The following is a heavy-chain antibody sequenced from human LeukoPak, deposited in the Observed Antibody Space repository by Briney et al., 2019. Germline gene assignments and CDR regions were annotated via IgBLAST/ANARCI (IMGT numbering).Heavy chain of an antibody. Sequence: GASVKVSCKASGYTFTSYDINWVRQAPGQALEWMGWITPFNGNTNYAQKFQDRVTITRDRSMSTAYMELSSLRSEDTAMYYCANGPDGYNTYWGQGTLVTVSS. CDR3: ANGPDGYNTY. CDR2: ITPFNGNT. V-gene: IGHV1-45*02. J-gene: IGHJ4*02. D-gene: IGHD5-24*01. CDR1: GYTFTSYD.